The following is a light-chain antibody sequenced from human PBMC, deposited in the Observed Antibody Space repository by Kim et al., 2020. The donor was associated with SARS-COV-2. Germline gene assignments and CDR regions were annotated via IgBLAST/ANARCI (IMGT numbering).Light chain of an antibody. J-gene: IGKJ4*01. Sequence: EIVLTQSPVTLSLSPGERATLSCRASQSVSHHLAWYQQKAGQAPRLVIYDASTRGSGIPARFSGSGSGTDFTLTINRLEPEDFGIYYFQQRSTWPLTFGGGTKVDIK. V-gene: IGKV3-11*01. CDR1: QSVSHH. CDR2: DAS. CDR3: QQRSTWPLT.